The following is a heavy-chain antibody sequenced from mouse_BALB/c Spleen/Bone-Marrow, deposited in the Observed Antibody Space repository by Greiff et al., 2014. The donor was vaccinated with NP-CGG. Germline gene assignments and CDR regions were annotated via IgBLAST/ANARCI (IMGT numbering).Heavy chain of an antibody. V-gene: IGHV14-3*02. CDR2: IDPANGNT. J-gene: IGHJ4*01. CDR1: GFNIKDTY. CDR3: DNWGYYGMAY. Sequence: VQLQQSGAELVKPGASVKLSCTASGFNIKDTYMHWVKQRPEQGLEWIGRIDPANGNTKYDPKFQGKATITADTSSNTAYLQLSSQETEVYSGDNYDNWGYYGMAYWGQGTLVTVS. D-gene: IGHD4-1*02.